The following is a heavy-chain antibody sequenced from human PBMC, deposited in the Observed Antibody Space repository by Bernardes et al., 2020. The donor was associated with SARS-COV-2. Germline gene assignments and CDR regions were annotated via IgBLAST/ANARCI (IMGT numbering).Heavy chain of an antibody. V-gene: IGHV4-39*01. CDR1: GGSISSSNHY. Sequence: SETLSLTCVVSGGSISSSNHYWGWIRQPPGKGLEWIGNVFYRGSTNYNPSLKSRVTISVDTPNNQFSLRATSVSAADTAVYYCARQSSRIAAPGTIQAFDIWGLGTMVTVSS. D-gene: IGHD6-13*01. J-gene: IGHJ3*02. CDR3: ARQSSRIAAPGTIQAFDI. CDR2: VFYRGST.